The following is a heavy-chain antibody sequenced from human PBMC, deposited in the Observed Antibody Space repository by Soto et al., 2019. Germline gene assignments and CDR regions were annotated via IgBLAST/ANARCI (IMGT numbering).Heavy chain of an antibody. CDR3: ARESDDFISNFDY. CDR2: ISSTTNYI. CDR1: GFTFTRYS. V-gene: IGHV3-21*06. D-gene: IGHD1-1*01. Sequence: GGSLRLSCAASGFTFTRYSMNWVRQAPGKGLEWVSSISSTTNYIHYGDSMKGRFTISRDNAKNSLYLEMNSLRAEDTAVYYCARESDDFISNFDYWGQGPPVPAS. J-gene: IGHJ4*02.